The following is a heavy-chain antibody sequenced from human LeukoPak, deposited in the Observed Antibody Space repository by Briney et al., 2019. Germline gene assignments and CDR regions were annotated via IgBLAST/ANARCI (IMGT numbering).Heavy chain of an antibody. CDR3: ARGVYDRGTLLYYYYGMDV. J-gene: IGHJ6*02. CDR1: GFTFSSYA. D-gene: IGHD2-8*01. V-gene: IGHV3-53*01. CDR2: IYSGGST. Sequence: GGSLRLSCAASGFTFSSYAMSWVRQAPGKGLEWVSVIYSGGSTYYADSVKGRFTISRDNSKNTLYLQMNSLRAEDTAVYYCARGVYDRGTLLYYYYGMDVWGQGTTVTVSS.